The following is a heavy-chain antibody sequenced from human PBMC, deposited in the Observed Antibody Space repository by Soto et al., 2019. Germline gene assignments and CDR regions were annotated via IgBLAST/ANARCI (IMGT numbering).Heavy chain of an antibody. J-gene: IGHJ5*02. CDR2: LNVGTGNT. CDR1: GYIFSKYA. V-gene: IGHV1-3*01. Sequence: QVQLVQSGGEVKKPGASVKVSCKASGYIFSKYAIHWVRQVPGHKLEWMGWLNVGTGNTKYSQKFQGRVTITRDTSATTAYMELHSLTSEDTAVYYCARESRDFFLWFDPWGQGTLVPVSS. CDR3: ARESRDFFLWFDP.